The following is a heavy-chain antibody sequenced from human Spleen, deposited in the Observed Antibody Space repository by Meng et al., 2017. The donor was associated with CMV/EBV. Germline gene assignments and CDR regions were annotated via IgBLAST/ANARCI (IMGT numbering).Heavy chain of an antibody. D-gene: IGHD3-10*01. V-gene: IGHV1-8*01. CDR3: ARVDGMVRGVIYYYYGMDV. CDR1: GYTFTSYD. CDR2: MNPNSGNT. Sequence: ASVKVSCKASGYTFTSYDINWVRQATGQGLEWMGWMNPNSGNTGYAQKFQGRVTMTRNTSISTAYMELRSLRSDDTAVYYCARVDGMVRGVIYYYYGMDVWGQGTTVTVSS. J-gene: IGHJ6*02.